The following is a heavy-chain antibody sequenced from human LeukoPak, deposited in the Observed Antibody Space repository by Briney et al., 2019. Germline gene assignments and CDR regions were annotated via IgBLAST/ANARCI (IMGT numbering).Heavy chain of an antibody. V-gene: IGHV1-8*01. D-gene: IGHD5-18*01. CDR3: ARAGYSYGYDPGNWFDP. J-gene: IGHJ5*02. CDR2: MSPNSGDT. Sequence: ASVKVSCKASGYTFTTHDINWVRQATGQGLEWLGWMSPNSGDTGYAQKFQGRVTITADESTSTAYMELSSLRSEDTAVYYCARAGYSYGYDPGNWFDPWGQGTLVTVSS. CDR1: GYTFTTHD.